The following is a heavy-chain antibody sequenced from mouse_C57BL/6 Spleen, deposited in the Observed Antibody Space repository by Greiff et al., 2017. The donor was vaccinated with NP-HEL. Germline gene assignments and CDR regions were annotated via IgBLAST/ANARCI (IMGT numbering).Heavy chain of an antibody. J-gene: IGHJ1*03. CDR2: ISSGSSTI. V-gene: IGHV5-17*01. CDR3: ARHSNWYFDV. D-gene: IGHD2-5*01. CDR1: GFTFSDYG. Sequence: EVMLVESGGGLVKPGGSLKISCAASGFTFSDYGMHWVRQAPEKGLEWVAYISSGSSTINSADTVKGRFTISRDNAKNTLFLQMTSLRSEDTAMYYCARHSNWYFDVWGTGTTVTVSS.